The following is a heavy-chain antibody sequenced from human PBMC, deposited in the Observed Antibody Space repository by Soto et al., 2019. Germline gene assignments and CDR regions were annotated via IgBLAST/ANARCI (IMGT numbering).Heavy chain of an antibody. CDR2: IYHSGST. Sequence: SETLSLTCAVSGGSISSGGYSWSWIRQPPGKGLEWIGYIYHSGSTYYNPSLKSRVTISVDRSKNQFSLKLSSVTAADTAVYYCSRVDPGETSPFDHWCQGTLVTVSA. CDR3: SRVDPGETSPFDH. CDR1: GGSISSGGYS. J-gene: IGHJ4*02. V-gene: IGHV4-30-2*01. D-gene: IGHD3-10*01.